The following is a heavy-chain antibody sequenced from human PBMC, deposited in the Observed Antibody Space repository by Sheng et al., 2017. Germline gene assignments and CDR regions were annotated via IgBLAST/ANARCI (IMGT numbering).Heavy chain of an antibody. D-gene: IGHD4-17*01. Sequence: QVQLQESGPGLVKPSETLSLTFAVSGYSISSGYYWGWIRQPPGKGLEWIGSIYHSGSTYYNPSLKSRVTISVDTSKNQFSLKLSSVTAADTAVYYCARGGDYVSWGQGTLVTVSS. CDR3: ARGGDYVS. J-gene: IGHJ5*02. V-gene: IGHV4-38-2*01. CDR2: IYHSGST. CDR1: GYSISSGYY.